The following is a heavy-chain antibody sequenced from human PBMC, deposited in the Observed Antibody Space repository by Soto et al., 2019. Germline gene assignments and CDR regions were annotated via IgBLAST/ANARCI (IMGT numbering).Heavy chain of an antibody. CDR2: ISGSGGST. V-gene: IGHV3-23*01. CDR3: AKDGPEASSWYDYYYYGMDV. CDR1: GFTFSSYA. J-gene: IGHJ6*02. Sequence: PGGSLRLSCAASGFTFSSYAMSWVRQAPGKGLEWVSAISGSGGSTYYADSVKGRFTISRDNSKDTLYLQMNSLRAEDTVVYYCAKDGPEASSWYDYYYYGMDVWGQGTTVTVSS. D-gene: IGHD6-13*01.